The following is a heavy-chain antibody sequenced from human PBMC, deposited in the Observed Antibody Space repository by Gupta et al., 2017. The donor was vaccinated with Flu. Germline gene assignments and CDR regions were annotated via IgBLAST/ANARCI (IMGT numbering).Heavy chain of an antibody. V-gene: IGHV3-9*01. CDR2: ISWNSGKI. J-gene: IGHJ6*02. Sequence: HWVRQAPGKGLEWVSSISWNSGKIAYADSVKGRFTISRDNAKNSLYLQMSSLRAEDTALYYCAKAGYCRGGSCYPVLDYDYYGMDVWGQGTTVTVSS. D-gene: IGHD2-15*01. CDR3: AKAGYCRGGSCYPVLDYDYYGMDV.